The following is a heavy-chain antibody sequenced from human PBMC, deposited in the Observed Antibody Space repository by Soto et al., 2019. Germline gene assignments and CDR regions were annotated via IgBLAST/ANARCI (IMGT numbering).Heavy chain of an antibody. CDR1: GYTFTAYY. CDR2: IIPSSGAT. V-gene: IGHV1-2*04. Sequence: QVQLVQSGAEVKKPGASVKVSCKASGYTFTAYYMYWVRQAPGQGLEWMGWIIPSSGATKYAQKFQGWVTMIRDTSISTAYLELNSLKSDDTAVYYCATLTTGFDNWGQGTLVTVSS. CDR3: ATLTTGFDN. D-gene: IGHD4-17*01. J-gene: IGHJ4*02.